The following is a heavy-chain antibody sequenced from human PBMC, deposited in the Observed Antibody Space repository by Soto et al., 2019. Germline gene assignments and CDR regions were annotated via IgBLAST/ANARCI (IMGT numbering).Heavy chain of an antibody. CDR1: GYTFASYN. CDR2: INPSGGST. Sequence: QVHLVQSGAEMKKPGASVKVSCKASGYTFASYNIHWVRQAPGQGLEWMGIINPSGGSTSYAQKFQGRVTMTRDTSTSTVYMELSSLGSEDTAVYYCAVEVATINDYWGQGTLVTVSS. D-gene: IGHD5-12*01. CDR3: AVEVATINDY. V-gene: IGHV1-46*01. J-gene: IGHJ4*02.